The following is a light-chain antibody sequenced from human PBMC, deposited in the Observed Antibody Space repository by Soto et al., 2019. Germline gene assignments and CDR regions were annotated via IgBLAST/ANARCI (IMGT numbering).Light chain of an antibody. V-gene: IGKV3-20*01. Sequence: EIVLTQSPGTLSLSPGERATLSCRASQSFSSSYLAWYQQKPRQAPRLLIYGASSRATGIPDRFSGSGSGKDFTLTISSLEHEDFAVYYCQHYGSALFTFGPGNKVDVK. CDR2: GAS. CDR1: QSFSSSY. CDR3: QHYGSALFT. J-gene: IGKJ3*01.